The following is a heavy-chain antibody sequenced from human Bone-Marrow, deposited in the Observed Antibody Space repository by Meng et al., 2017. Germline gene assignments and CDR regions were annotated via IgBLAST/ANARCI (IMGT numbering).Heavy chain of an antibody. V-gene: IGHV3-23*01. CDR2: ISGSGSST. D-gene: IGHD3-22*01. J-gene: IGHJ4*02. CDR3: AKNSVSSGYHYRD. Sequence: GESLKISCAASGFTFSSYGMTWVRQTPGKGLEWGSAISGSGSSTYYADSVKGRFTISRDNSKNMLFLQMNSLRGEDTAIYYCAKNSVSSGYHYRDWGQGTLVTVSS. CDR1: GFTFSSYG.